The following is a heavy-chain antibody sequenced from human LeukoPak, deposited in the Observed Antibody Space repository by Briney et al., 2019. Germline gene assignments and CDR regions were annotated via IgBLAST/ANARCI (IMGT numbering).Heavy chain of an antibody. Sequence: SSPTLVKPTQTLTLTCTFSGFSLTTTGVGGGWIRQPPGQALEWLAFIYWDDDKRYSPSLKNTLTITKDTSKNQVVLTMTNMVHVYATTYYCAHMWPYNGYDSTYYIDVWGQGTLVTVSS. CDR2: IYWDDDK. CDR3: AHMWPYNGYDSTYYIDV. V-gene: IGHV2-5*02. J-gene: IGHJ4*02. D-gene: IGHD5-12*01. CDR1: GFSLTTTGVG.